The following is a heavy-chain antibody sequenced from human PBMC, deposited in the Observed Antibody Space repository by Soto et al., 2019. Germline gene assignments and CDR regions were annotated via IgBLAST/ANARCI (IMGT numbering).Heavy chain of an antibody. CDR2: IDTYGTDT. D-gene: IGHD1-7*01. CDR1: GFTFSSYW. V-gene: IGHV3-74*03. J-gene: IGHJ4*02. Sequence: EVQLVEFGGGLVQPGGSLRLSCAASGFTFSSYWMHWVRQAPGEGLVWISFIDTYGTDTKYADSVKGRFTTSRDNAKNTLYLLMNSLRAEDTAVYYCVRGLGNSDYWGQGTLVTVSS. CDR3: VRGLGNSDY.